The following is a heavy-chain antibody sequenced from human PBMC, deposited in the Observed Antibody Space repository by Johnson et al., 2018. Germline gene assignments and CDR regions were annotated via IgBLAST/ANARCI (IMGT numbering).Heavy chain of an antibody. CDR3: ARHRNLRHWNDHQPYGMDV. D-gene: IGHD1-1*01. V-gene: IGHV5-51*01. J-gene: IGHJ6*02. Sequence: VQLVESGAEVKKPGESLKISCKGSGYSFTSYWIGWVRQMPGKGLEWMGIIYPGDSDTRYSPSFQGQVTISADKSISTAYLQWSSLKASDTAMYYCARHRNLRHWNDHQPYGMDVWGQGTTVTVSS. CDR2: IYPGDSDT. CDR1: GYSFTSYW.